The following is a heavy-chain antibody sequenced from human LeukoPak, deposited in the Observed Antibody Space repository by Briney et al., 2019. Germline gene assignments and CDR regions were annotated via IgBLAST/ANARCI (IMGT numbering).Heavy chain of an antibody. V-gene: IGHV4-59*01. J-gene: IGHJ6*03. Sequence: PSETLSLTCTVSGGSISSYYWSWIRQSPGKGLEWIGYIYYSGSTNYNPSLKSRVTISVDTSKNQFSLKLSSVTAADTAVYYCARATLWFGELLSGDYYYYYMDVWGKGTTVTVSS. D-gene: IGHD3-10*01. CDR2: IYYSGST. CDR3: ARATLWFGELLSGDYYYYYMDV. CDR1: GGSISSYY.